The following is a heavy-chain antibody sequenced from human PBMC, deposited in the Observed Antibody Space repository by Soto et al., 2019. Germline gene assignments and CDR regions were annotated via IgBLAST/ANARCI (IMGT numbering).Heavy chain of an antibody. V-gene: IGHV4-34*01. Sequence: PSETLSLTCAVYVGSFSGYYWSWIRQPPGKGLEWIGEINHSGSTNYNPSLKSRVTISVDTSKNQFSLKLSSVTAADTAVYYCARGRSNYVWGSYGYWGQGTLVTVSS. CDR1: VGSFSGYY. CDR2: INHSGST. D-gene: IGHD3-16*01. J-gene: IGHJ4*02. CDR3: ARGRSNYVWGSYGY.